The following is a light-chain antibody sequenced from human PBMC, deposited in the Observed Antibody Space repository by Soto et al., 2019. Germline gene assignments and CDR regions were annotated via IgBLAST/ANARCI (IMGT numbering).Light chain of an antibody. CDR2: RTS. CDR3: QEYNGRSS. J-gene: IGKJ1*01. V-gene: IGKV3-15*01. Sequence: RVTTQSPATLSVSPGQRATLSCRASQNVAGDLAWYQQKPGQAPRLLIYRTSTRATGIPARFSGSGSGTEFTLTISSLQSEDFAVYYCQEYNGRSSFGPGTMVEIK. CDR1: QNVAGD.